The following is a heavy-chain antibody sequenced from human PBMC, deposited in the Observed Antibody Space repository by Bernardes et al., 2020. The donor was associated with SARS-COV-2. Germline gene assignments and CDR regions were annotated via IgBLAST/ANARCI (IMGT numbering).Heavy chain of an antibody. CDR3: ARRLQYYFDY. Sequence: SETLSLTCTVSGGSISSSSYYWGWIRQPQGKGLDWIGNIYYSGITYYNPSLKSRVTMSIDTSKNQFSLKLSSVTAADTAVYYCARRLQYYFDYWGHGTLVTVSS. V-gene: IGHV4-39*01. CDR1: GGSISSSSYY. J-gene: IGHJ4*01. CDR2: IYYSGIT.